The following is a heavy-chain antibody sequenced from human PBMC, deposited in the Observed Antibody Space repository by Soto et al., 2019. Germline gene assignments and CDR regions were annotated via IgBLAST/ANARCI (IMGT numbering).Heavy chain of an antibody. J-gene: IGHJ4*02. CDR2: IYYSGIT. CDR3: ARAWGRVFDY. D-gene: IGHD3-16*01. V-gene: IGHV4-59*01. CDR1: GGSISSYY. Sequence: QVQLQESGPGLVKPSETLSLTCTVSGGSISSYYWSWIRQPPGKGLEWIWYIYYSGITNYNPSIKSRVTISLDTSKIQFSLKLSSVTAADTAFYYCARAWGRVFDYWGQGTLVTVSS.